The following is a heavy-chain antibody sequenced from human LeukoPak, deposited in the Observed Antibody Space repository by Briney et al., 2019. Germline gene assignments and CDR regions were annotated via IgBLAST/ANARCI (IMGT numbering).Heavy chain of an antibody. CDR3: ARNSGWSVDY. J-gene: IGHJ4*02. V-gene: IGHV3-7*01. Sequence: GGSLRLSCEASGFDFSNYWKSWVRQTQGNGLEWVANIKQDGSEQYYVGSMKGRFTVSRDNAKNSLSLQMNSLRADDTAVYYCARNSGWSVDYWGQGALVTVSS. CDR1: GFDFSNYW. D-gene: IGHD6-19*01. CDR2: IKQDGSEQ.